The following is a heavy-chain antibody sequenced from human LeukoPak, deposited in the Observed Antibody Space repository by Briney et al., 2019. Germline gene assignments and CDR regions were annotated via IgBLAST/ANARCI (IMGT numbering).Heavy chain of an antibody. D-gene: IGHD1-26*01. CDR2: IYYSGST. J-gene: IGHJ4*02. CDR1: GGSISSSSYY. V-gene: IGHV4-39*02. CDR3: ARDGSYKVRFDY. Sequence: SETLSLTCIVSGGSISSSSYYWGWIRQPPGKGLEWIGSIYYSGSTYYNPSLKSRVTISVDTSKNQFSLKLSSVTAADTAVYYCARDGSYKVRFDYWGQGTLVTVSS.